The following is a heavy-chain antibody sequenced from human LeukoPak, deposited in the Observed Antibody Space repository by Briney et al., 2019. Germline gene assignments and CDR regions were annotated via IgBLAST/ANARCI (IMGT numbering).Heavy chain of an antibody. Sequence: ASVKVSCKASGYTFSDFYIHWVRQAPGQGLEYVGWITPKSGDTYSPQRFQGRVTMTRDASISTAYMELSSLRSDGTAVYFCARVRLADERAWAYWGQGTLVTVSS. CDR1: GYTFSDFY. CDR2: ITPKSGDT. V-gene: IGHV1-2*02. D-gene: IGHD3-3*02. J-gene: IGHJ4*02. CDR3: ARVRLADERAWAY.